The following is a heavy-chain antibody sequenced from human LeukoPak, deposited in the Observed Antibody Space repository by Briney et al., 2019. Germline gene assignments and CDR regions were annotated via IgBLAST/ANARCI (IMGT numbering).Heavy chain of an antibody. J-gene: IGHJ3*02. D-gene: IGHD2-2*01. V-gene: IGHV3-33*01. CDR2: IWYDGSNK. Sequence: GGSLRLSCAASGFTFSSYGMHWVRQAPGKGLGWVAVIWYDGSNKYYADSVKGRFTISRDNSKNTLYLQMNSLRAEDTAVYYCASDLGYCSSTSCPDMAFDIWGQGTMVTVSS. CDR3: ASDLGYCSSTSCPDMAFDI. CDR1: GFTFSSYG.